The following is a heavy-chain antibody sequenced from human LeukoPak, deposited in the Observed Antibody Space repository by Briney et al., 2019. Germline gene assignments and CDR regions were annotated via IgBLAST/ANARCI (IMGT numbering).Heavy chain of an antibody. CDR2: INPNSGGT. CDR3: ARGIRYYGSGSYYMDV. J-gene: IGHJ6*03. CDR1: GYTFTGYY. V-gene: IGHV1-2*02. Sequence: GASVKVSCKASGYTFTGYYMHWVRQAPGQGLEWMGWINPNSGGTNYAQKFQGRVTMTRDTSISTAYMELSRLRSDDTAVYYCARGIRYYGSGSYYMDVWGKGTTVTVSS. D-gene: IGHD3-10*01.